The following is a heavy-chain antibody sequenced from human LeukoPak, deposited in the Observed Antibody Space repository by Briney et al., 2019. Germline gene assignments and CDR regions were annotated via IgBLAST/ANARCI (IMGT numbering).Heavy chain of an antibody. J-gene: IGHJ3*02. V-gene: IGHV4-39*07. Sequence: SETLSLTCTVSGGSISSSSYYWGWIRQPPGKGLEWIGSIYYSGSTNYNPSLKSRVTISVDTSKNQFSLKLSSVTAADTAVYYCARGYCTGGVCLDAFDIWGQGTMVTVSS. D-gene: IGHD2-8*02. CDR2: IYYSGST. CDR3: ARGYCTGGVCLDAFDI. CDR1: GGSISSSSYY.